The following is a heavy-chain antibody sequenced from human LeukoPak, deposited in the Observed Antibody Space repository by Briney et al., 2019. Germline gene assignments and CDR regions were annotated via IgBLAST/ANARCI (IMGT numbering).Heavy chain of an antibody. D-gene: IGHD1-7*01. CDR2: MNPNSGNT. V-gene: IGHV1-8*01. CDR3: TTPGRGNYGFDY. Sequence: ASVKVSCKASGYTFTSYDINWVRQATGQGLEWMGWMNPNSGNTGYAQKFQGRVTMTRNTSIGTAYMELSSLRSEDTAVYYCTTPGRGNYGFDYWGQGTLVTVSS. CDR1: GYTFTSYD. J-gene: IGHJ4*02.